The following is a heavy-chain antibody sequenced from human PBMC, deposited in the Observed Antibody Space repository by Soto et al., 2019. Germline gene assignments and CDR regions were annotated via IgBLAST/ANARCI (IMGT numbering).Heavy chain of an antibody. Sequence: QVQLQQWGAGLLKPSETLSLTCAVYGGSFSGYYWSWIRQPPGKGLEWIGEINHSGSTNYNPSLKSRVTISVDTSKNQFSLKLSSVTAADPAVYYCARAMVVVRDFDYWGQGTLVTVSS. J-gene: IGHJ4*02. CDR2: INHSGST. CDR3: ARAMVVVRDFDY. CDR1: GGSFSGYY. D-gene: IGHD2-21*01. V-gene: IGHV4-34*01.